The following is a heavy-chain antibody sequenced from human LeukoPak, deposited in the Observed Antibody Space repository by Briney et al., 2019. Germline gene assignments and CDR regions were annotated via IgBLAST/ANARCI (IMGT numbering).Heavy chain of an antibody. CDR1: GGSISSSSYY. D-gene: IGHD3-22*01. J-gene: IGHJ1*01. V-gene: IGHV4-39*07. CDR3: ASPPTDSSGYYHAEYFQH. CDR2: IYYSGST. Sequence: NPSQTLSLTCTVSGGSISSSSYYWGWIRQPPGKGLEWIGSIYYSGSTYYNPSLKSRVTISVDTSKNQFSLKLSSVTAADTAVYYCASPPTDSSGYYHAEYFQHWGQGTLVTVSS.